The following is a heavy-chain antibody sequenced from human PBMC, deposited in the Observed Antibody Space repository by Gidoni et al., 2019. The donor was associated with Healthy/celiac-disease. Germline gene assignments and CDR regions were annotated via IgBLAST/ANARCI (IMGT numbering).Heavy chain of an antibody. J-gene: IGHJ4*02. V-gene: IGHV4-39*01. Sequence: QLQLQESGPGLVKPSENLSLTCTVSGGSISSSSYYWGWIRQPPGKWLEWIGSIYYSGSTYYNPSLKSRVTISVDTSKNQFSLKLSSVTAADTAVYYCARQQGGYSSSWEDYWGQGTLVTVSS. CDR2: IYYSGST. D-gene: IGHD6-13*01. CDR1: GGSISSSSYY. CDR3: ARQQGGYSSSWEDY.